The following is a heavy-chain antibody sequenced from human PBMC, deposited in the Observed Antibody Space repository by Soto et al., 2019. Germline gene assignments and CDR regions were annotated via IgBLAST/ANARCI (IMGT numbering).Heavy chain of an antibody. V-gene: IGHV3-23*01. Sequence: GGSLRLSCAASGFTFSSYARHWVRRPPGKGLEWVSSISGSGGTAYYADSVKGRFSISRDSLVNTLYLQMNSLRAEDTAVYYCAKGRGQNWNFDHWGLGTLVPSPQ. CDR3: AKGRGQNWNFDH. CDR1: GFTFSSYA. D-gene: IGHD1-1*01. CDR2: ISGSGGTA. J-gene: IGHJ5*02.